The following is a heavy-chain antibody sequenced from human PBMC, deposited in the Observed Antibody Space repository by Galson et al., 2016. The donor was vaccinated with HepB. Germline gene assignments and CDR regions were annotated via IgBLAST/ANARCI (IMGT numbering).Heavy chain of an antibody. CDR3: ARGRDFAVPHTGYSMDV. CDR2: ISAGAFDI. Sequence: SLRLSCAASGFTFDGFAMAWVRQAPGKGLLWVSAISAGAFDIFYADSVKGRFTISRDNSRAALYLQMNSLRAEDSAVYYCARGRDFAVPHTGYSMDVWGQGTTVTVSS. J-gene: IGHJ6*02. D-gene: IGHD3-3*01. CDR1: GFTFDGFA. V-gene: IGHV3-23*01.